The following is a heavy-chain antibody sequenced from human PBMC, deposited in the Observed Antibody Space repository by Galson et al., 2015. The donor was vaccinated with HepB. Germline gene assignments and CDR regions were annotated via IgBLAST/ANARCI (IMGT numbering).Heavy chain of an antibody. CDR3: AKANYPGYCSGERSGNCFPLYNFDC. CDR1: GFTFSNYA. D-gene: IGHD2-15*01. Sequence: SLRLSCAASGFTFSNYALNWVRQGPGKRLEWVAAISCSGATTYYAESVKGRFTISRDNSKNTLHLEMNSLRADDTAVYYCAKANYPGYCSGERSGNCFPLYNFDCWGQGTLVTVSS. V-gene: IGHV3-23*01. J-gene: IGHJ4*02. CDR2: ISCSGATT.